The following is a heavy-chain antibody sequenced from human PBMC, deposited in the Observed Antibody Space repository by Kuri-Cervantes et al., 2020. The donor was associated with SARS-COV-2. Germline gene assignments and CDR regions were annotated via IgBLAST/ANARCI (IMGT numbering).Heavy chain of an antibody. Sequence: GGSLRLSCAASGFTFSSYVMSWVRQAPGKGLEWVSVTYSGGSTYYADSVKGRFTISRDNSKNTLYLQMNSLRAEDTAVYYCASGPGILWFGDDYWGQGTLITVSS. CDR3: ASGPGILWFGDDY. CDR2: TYSGGST. J-gene: IGHJ4*02. V-gene: IGHV3-53*01. D-gene: IGHD3-10*01. CDR1: GFTFSSYV.